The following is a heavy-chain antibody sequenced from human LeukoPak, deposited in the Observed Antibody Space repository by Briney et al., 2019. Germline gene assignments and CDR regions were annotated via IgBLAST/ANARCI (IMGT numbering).Heavy chain of an antibody. J-gene: IGHJ6*02. CDR3: ARDYAITIFGVPYYYGMDV. V-gene: IGHV1-18*01. D-gene: IGHD3-3*01. CDR2: ISAYNGKT. Sequence: APVWVSCTASGYTFTSYGISWVRQAPGQGLEWRGWISAYNGKTNYAQKLQGRGTMTTDTSTSTDYMELRSLRSNDTAVYYCARDYAITIFGVPYYYGMDVWGQGTTVSVSS. CDR1: GYTFTSYG.